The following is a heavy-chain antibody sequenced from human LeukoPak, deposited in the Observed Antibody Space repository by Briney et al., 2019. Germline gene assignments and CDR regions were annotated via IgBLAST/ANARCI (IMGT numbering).Heavy chain of an antibody. J-gene: IGHJ4*02. Sequence: SETLSLTCTVSGGSISSYYWSRIRQPPGKGLEWIGYIYYSGSTNYNPSLKSRVTISVDTSKNQFSLKLSSVTAADTAVYYCARFDSSGYYFDYWGQGTLVTVSS. D-gene: IGHD3-22*01. V-gene: IGHV4-59*01. CDR3: ARFDSSGYYFDY. CDR1: GGSISSYY. CDR2: IYYSGST.